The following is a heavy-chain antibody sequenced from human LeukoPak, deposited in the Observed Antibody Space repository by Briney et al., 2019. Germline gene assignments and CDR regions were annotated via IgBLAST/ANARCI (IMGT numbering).Heavy chain of an antibody. J-gene: IGHJ4*02. Sequence: GASVKVSCKASGGTFSSYAVSWVRQAPGQGLEWMGGIIPIFGTANYAQKFQGRVTITADESTSTAYMELSSLRSEDTAVYYCATIGYGDYVLWGQGTLVTVSS. D-gene: IGHD4-17*01. CDR3: ATIGYGDYVL. CDR2: IIPIFGTA. V-gene: IGHV1-69*13. CDR1: GGTFSSYA.